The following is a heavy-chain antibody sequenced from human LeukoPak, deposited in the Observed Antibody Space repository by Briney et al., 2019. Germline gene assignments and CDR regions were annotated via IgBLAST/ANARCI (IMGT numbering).Heavy chain of an antibody. CDR1: GFTFSSSS. CDR3: ARERVDFGDWSRYYHYGMDV. Sequence: PGGSLRLSCAASGFTFSSSSINWVRQAPGKGLEWVASISSSSRDTYYADSEKGRFTISRDNAKKSLYLQMSSLRAEDTAVYYCARERVDFGDWSRYYHYGMDVWGQGTTVTVTS. J-gene: IGHJ6*01. CDR2: ISSSSRDT. V-gene: IGHV3-21*01. D-gene: IGHD4-17*01.